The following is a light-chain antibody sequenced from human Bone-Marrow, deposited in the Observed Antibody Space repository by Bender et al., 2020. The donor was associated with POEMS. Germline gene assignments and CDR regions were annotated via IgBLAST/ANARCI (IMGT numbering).Light chain of an antibody. CDR3: QAYNITTEKV. CDR2: RDT. Sequence: SYELTQPPSVSVSPGQTASITCSGEKLGEKYVCWYQQKTGQSPVLVIYRDTKRPSGIPERFSASNSGNTATLNISGTQTMDEADYYCQAYNITTEKVFGGGTKVTVL. J-gene: IGLJ2*01. V-gene: IGLV3-1*01. CDR1: KLGEKY.